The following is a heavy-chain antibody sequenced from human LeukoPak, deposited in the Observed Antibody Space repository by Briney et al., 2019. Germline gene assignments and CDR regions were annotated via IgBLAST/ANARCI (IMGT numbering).Heavy chain of an antibody. J-gene: IGHJ6*02. Sequence: GGSLRLSCVGSGLTLSIYGMSWVRQAPGKGLEWVSGMTGSALPSRTHYADSVKGRFTISRDNSKNTLYLQMDSLRADDTAIYYCAKSLSGGRTTVTIYGMDVWGQGTTVTVSS. D-gene: IGHD4-17*01. CDR3: AKSLSGGRTTVTIYGMDV. V-gene: IGHV3-23*01. CDR2: MTGSALPSRT. CDR1: GLTLSIYG.